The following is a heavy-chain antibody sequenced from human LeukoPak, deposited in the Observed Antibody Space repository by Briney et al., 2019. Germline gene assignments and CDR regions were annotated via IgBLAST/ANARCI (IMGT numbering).Heavy chain of an antibody. CDR2: MNPNSGNT. CDR1: GYTFNNYD. Sequence: VASVKVSCKASGYTFNNYDINWVRQAPGQGLEWMGWMNPNSGNTGYAQKFQGRFTLTRETFISTAYMELSSLRSDDTAVHYCVRAMAPLDTFNYQYAMDVWGQGTMVTVSS. CDR3: VRAMAPLDTFNYQYAMDV. J-gene: IGHJ6*02. D-gene: IGHD5-24*01. V-gene: IGHV1-8*01.